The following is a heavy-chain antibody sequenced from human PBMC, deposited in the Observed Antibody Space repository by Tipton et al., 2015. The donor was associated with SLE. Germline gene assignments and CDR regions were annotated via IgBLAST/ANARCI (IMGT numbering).Heavy chain of an antibody. CDR1: GYTFTSYG. V-gene: IGHV1-69*18. CDR2: IIPIFGTA. CDR3: ARGEGSPDY. D-gene: IGHD2-15*01. J-gene: IGHJ4*02. Sequence: QLVQSGAEVKKPGASVKASCKASGYTFTSYGISWVRQAPGQGLEWMGRIIPIFGTANYAQKFQGRVTITADESTSTVYMELSSLRSEGTAVYYCARGEGSPDYWGQGTLVTVSS.